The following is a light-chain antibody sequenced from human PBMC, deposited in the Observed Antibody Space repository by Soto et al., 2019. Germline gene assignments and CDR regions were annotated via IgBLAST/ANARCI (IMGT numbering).Light chain of an antibody. CDR2: DAS. V-gene: IGKV1-5*01. Sequence: GDRVTITCRASQSISSWLAWYQQKPGKAPKLLIYDASSLESGVPSRFSGSGSGTEFTLTISSLQPDDFATYYCKKYNIYFWTSV. CDR1: QSISSW. CDR3: KKYNIYFWT. J-gene: IGKJ1*01.